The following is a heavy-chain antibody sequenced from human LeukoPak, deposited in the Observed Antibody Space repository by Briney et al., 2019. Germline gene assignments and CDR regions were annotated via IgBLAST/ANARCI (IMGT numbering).Heavy chain of an antibody. J-gene: IGHJ4*02. CDR2: IKQDESEK. CDR3: ATPVGGVWSFDY. V-gene: IGHV3-7*01. D-gene: IGHD2-15*01. CDR1: GFTFSNYW. Sequence: GGSLRLSCAASGFTFSNYWMTWVRQAPGKGLEWVANIKQDESEKYYVDSVKGRFTVSRDNSKNSVYLQLNSLRAEDTAMYYCATPVGGVWSFDYWGQGTLVTVSS.